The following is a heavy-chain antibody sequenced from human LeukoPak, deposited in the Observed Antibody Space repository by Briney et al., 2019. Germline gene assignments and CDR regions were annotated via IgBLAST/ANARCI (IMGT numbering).Heavy chain of an antibody. CDR3: ARDRGSGWYVDY. D-gene: IGHD6-19*01. CDR2: ISSSGSTI. V-gene: IGHV3-48*03. J-gene: IGHJ4*02. CDR1: GFTFSSYE. Sequence: GGSLRLSCAASGFTFSSYEMNWVRQAPGKGLEWVSYISSSGSTIYYADSVKGRFTISRDNAKNSLYLQMNSLRAEDTAVYYCARDRGSGWYVDYWGQGTLVTVSS.